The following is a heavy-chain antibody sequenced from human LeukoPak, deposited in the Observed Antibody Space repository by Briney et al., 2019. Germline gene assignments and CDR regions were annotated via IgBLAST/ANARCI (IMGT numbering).Heavy chain of an antibody. Sequence: PSETLSLTCTVSSGSISSYYWGWIRQPPGKGLEWIGYIHYSGSTNYSPSLKSRVTMSVDTSNNQFSLKLSSVTAADTAVYYCARDRYYYDSSGYSIFDYWGQGTLVTVSS. CDR2: IHYSGST. CDR3: ARDRYYYDSSGYSIFDY. V-gene: IGHV4-59*01. D-gene: IGHD3-22*01. CDR1: SGSISSYY. J-gene: IGHJ4*02.